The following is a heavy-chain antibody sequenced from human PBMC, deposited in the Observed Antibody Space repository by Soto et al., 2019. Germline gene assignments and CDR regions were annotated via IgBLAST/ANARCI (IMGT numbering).Heavy chain of an antibody. Sequence: GTLSLTCTVSCGSISSYYWSWIRQPPGKGLEWVSAISGSGGSTYYADSVKGRFTISRDNSKNTLYLQMNSLRAEDTAVYYCAKDLRYYYDSSGYYSDYWGQGTLVTVSS. J-gene: IGHJ4*02. D-gene: IGHD3-22*01. CDR1: CGSISSYY. CDR2: ISGSGGST. CDR3: AKDLRYYYDSSGYYSDY. V-gene: IGHV3-23*01.